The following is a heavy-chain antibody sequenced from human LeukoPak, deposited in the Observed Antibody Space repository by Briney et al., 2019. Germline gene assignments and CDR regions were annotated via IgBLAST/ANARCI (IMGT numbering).Heavy chain of an antibody. Sequence: GRSLRLSCAASGFTFSSYGMHWVRQAPGRGLEWVAVIWYDGSNKYYADSVKGRFTISRDNSKNTLYLQMNSLRAEDTAVYYCAKDGGDYGSGFDYWGQGTLVTVSS. D-gene: IGHD3-10*01. CDR2: IWYDGSNK. V-gene: IGHV3-33*06. J-gene: IGHJ4*02. CDR1: GFTFSSYG. CDR3: AKDGGDYGSGFDY.